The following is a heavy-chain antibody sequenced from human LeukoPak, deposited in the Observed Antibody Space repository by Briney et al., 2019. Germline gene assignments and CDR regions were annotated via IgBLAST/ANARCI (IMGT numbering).Heavy chain of an antibody. J-gene: IGHJ4*02. CDR3: AKEYAPPYSSGWYPFDY. Sequence: QPGRSLRLSCAASGFTFSSYGMHWVRQAPGKGLEWVAVISYDGSNKYYADSVKGRFTISRDNSKNTLYLQMNSPRAEDTAVYYCAKEYAPPYSSGWYPFDYWGQGTLVTVSS. D-gene: IGHD6-19*01. CDR2: ISYDGSNK. V-gene: IGHV3-30*18. CDR1: GFTFSSYG.